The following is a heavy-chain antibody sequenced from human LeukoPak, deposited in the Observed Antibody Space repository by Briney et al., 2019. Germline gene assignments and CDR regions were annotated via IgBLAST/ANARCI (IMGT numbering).Heavy chain of an antibody. CDR3: ARDLVGASAGGDY. CDR1: GYTFSGNN. D-gene: IGHD1-26*01. Sequence: ASAKVSCKASGYTFSGNNMHWVRQAPGQGLEWMGWINPNSGDTSYAQKFQGRVTMTRDTSITTAYMELRRLTSDDTALYYCARDLVGASAGGDYWGQGTLVTVSS. J-gene: IGHJ4*02. CDR2: INPNSGDT. V-gene: IGHV1-2*02.